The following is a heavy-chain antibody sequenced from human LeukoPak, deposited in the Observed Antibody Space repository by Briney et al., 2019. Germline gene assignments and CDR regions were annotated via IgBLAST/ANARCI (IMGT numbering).Heavy chain of an antibody. V-gene: IGHV1-2*02. D-gene: IGHD3-16*02. Sequence: ASVKGPCKASGYTFTGYYMHWGRQAPGQGVEWMGWINPNSGGTNYAQKFQGRVTMTRDTSISTAYMELSRLRSDDTAVYYCASQGVMITFGGVIVTKPYKEFDYWGQGTLVTVSS. CDR1: GYTFTGYY. J-gene: IGHJ4*02. CDR3: ASQGVMITFGGVIVTKPYKEFDY. CDR2: INPNSGGT.